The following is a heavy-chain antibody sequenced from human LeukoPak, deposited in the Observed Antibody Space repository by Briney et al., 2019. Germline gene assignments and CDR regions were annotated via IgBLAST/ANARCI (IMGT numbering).Heavy chain of an antibody. Sequence: SETLSLTCTVSGGSISSGGYYWSWIRQHPGKGLEWIGYIYYSGSTSYNPSLKSRVTISVDTSKNQFSLKLGSVTAADTAVYYCARFPKPYDIEFGWFAPWGQGTLVTVSS. CDR1: GGSISSGGYY. CDR2: IYYSGST. CDR3: ARFPKPYDIEFGWFAP. J-gene: IGHJ5*02. V-gene: IGHV4-31*03. D-gene: IGHD3-9*01.